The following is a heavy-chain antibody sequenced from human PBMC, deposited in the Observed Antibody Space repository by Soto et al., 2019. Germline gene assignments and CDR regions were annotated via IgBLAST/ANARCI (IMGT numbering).Heavy chain of an antibody. J-gene: IGHJ4*02. V-gene: IGHV3-30*03. D-gene: IGHD5-18*01. CDR3: ASAPSGYSYGYGPGY. CDR2: ISYDGSNK. CDR1: GFTFSSYG. Sequence: PGGSLRLSCAASGFTFSSYGMHWVRQAPGKGLEWVAVISYDGSNKYYADSVKGRFTISRDNSKNTLYLRMNSLRAEDTAVYYCASAPSGYSYGYGPGYWGQGTLVTVSS.